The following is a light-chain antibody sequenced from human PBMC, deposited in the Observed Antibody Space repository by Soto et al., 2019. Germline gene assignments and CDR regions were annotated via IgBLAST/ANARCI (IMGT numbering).Light chain of an antibody. CDR3: QQYGTSPPRYT. V-gene: IGKV3-20*01. Sequence: ENVLTQSPGTLSLSQGEGATLSCRASQSVTSCYLAWYQQKPGQAPRLLIYGTSSRATGIPDRFSGSGSGADFTLSISRLEPEDFAGYYCQQYGTSPPRYTFGQGTKVDI. CDR1: QSVTSCY. CDR2: GTS. J-gene: IGKJ2*01.